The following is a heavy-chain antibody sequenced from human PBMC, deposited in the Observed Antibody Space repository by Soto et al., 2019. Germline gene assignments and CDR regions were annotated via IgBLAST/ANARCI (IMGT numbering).Heavy chain of an antibody. D-gene: IGHD3-9*01. CDR1: GGSISSSGDY. Sequence: LEPLSLTCTVSGGSISSSGDYWGWMRQPPGKGVVWIGSIYYSGSTYYNPSLKGRVTISVDTSKNRFSLNLSSVTAADTAVYYCALYVLRYFDWLLSDGMDVWGQGTTVTVSS. V-gene: IGHV4-39*01. J-gene: IGHJ6*02. CDR2: IYYSGST. CDR3: ALYVLRYFDWLLSDGMDV.